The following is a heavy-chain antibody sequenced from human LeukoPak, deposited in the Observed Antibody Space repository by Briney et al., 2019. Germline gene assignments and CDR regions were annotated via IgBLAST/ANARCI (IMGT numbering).Heavy chain of an antibody. D-gene: IGHD3-9*01. Sequence: GGSLRLSCTASGFTFGDYAMSWVRQAPGKGLEWVGFIRSKAYAATTEYAASVKGRFAISRGDSKSIAYLQMNSLKTEDTAVYYCSRGRYYDILTGYYDYWGQGTLVTVSS. CDR3: SRGRYYDILTGYYDY. V-gene: IGHV3-49*04. J-gene: IGHJ4*02. CDR1: GFTFGDYA. CDR2: IRSKAYAATT.